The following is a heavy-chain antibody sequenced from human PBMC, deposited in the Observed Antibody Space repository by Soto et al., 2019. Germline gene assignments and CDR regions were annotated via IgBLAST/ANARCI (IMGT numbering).Heavy chain of an antibody. CDR3: AKATTNGGWFNPFDS. V-gene: IGHV3-23*01. Sequence: GSLRLSCAASGFTFINYAMNWVRQAPGKGLEWVSGLSGSGTSTYYADSVKGRFTISRDNSRDTLFLQMNSLTAEDTAVYYCAKATTNGGWFNPFDSWGQGALVTVSS. J-gene: IGHJ4*02. CDR2: LSGSGTST. D-gene: IGHD6-19*01. CDR1: GFTFINYA.